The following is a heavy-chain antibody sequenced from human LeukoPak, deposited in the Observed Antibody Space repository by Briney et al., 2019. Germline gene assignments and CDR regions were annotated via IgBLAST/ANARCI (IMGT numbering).Heavy chain of an antibody. J-gene: IGHJ4*02. Sequence: GRSLRLSCAASGFTFSSCGFNWVRQAPGKGLEWVSSIGPTGTDRYYADSVKGRFTISRDNSKNTLHLQMNSLRVEDTAVYYCAKESPDFDYWGQGTLVTVSS. CDR1: GFTFSSCG. CDR3: AKESPDFDY. CDR2: IGPTGTDR. V-gene: IGHV3-23*01.